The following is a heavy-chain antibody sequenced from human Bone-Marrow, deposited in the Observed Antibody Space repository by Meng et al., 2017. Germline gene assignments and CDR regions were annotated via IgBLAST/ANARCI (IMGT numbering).Heavy chain of an antibody. CDR3: STGWDFDY. CDR2: IKSKSDGGTI. D-gene: IGHD1-26*01. J-gene: IGHJ4*02. V-gene: IGHV3-15*01. CDR1: GFTFSNAW. Sequence: EVQLVEPGGGLEKSGGSFRLSCSGSGFTFSNAWMNWVRQAPGKGLKWVGRIKSKSDGGTIEYAAPVKGRIAISRDDSKNTVYLQVNTLNTEDTGVYYCSTGWDFDYWGQGTLVTVSS.